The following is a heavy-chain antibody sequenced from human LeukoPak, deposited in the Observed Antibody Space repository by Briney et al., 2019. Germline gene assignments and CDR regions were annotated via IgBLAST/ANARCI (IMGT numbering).Heavy chain of an antibody. V-gene: IGHV4-59*01. J-gene: IGHJ4*02. D-gene: IGHD3-22*01. Sequence: SETLSLTCAVYGGSFSGYYWSWIRQPPGKGLEWIGYIYYSGSTNYNPSLKSRVTISVDTSKNQFSLKLSSMTAADTAVYYCARQTVVIEPFDYWGQGTLVTVSS. CDR2: IYYSGST. CDR1: GGSFSGYY. CDR3: ARQTVVIEPFDY.